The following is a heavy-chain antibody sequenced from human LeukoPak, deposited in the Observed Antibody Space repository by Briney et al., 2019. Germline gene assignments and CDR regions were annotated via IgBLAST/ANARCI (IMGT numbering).Heavy chain of an antibody. CDR2: ISSSGSII. CDR3: ARVIRYYYAMDV. Sequence: QTGGSLRLSCAASGVIFSSYEMNWVRQAPGKGLEWVSYISSSGSIIYYADSVKGRFTISREDAKNSLYLQMNSLRAEDTAVYYCARVIRYYYAMDVWGQGTAVAVSS. J-gene: IGHJ6*02. CDR1: GVIFSSYE. V-gene: IGHV3-48*03.